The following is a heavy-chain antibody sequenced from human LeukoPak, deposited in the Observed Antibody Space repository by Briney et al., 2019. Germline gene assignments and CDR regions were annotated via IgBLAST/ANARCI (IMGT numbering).Heavy chain of an antibody. Sequence: PGGSLRLSCAASGFTFSSYAMHWVRQAPGKGLEWVAVISYDGSNKYYADSVKGRFTISRDNSKNTLYLQMNSLRAEDTAVYYCARLLWFGETGAFDIRGQGTMVTVSS. CDR2: ISYDGSNK. CDR1: GFTFSSYA. CDR3: ARLLWFGETGAFDI. V-gene: IGHV3-30*04. D-gene: IGHD3-10*01. J-gene: IGHJ3*02.